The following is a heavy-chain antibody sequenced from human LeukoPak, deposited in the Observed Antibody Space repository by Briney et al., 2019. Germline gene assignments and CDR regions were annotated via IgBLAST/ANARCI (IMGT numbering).Heavy chain of an antibody. J-gene: IGHJ4*02. CDR3: ARVPPTFKSTVVVTGVLDY. V-gene: IGHV3-30-3*01. Sequence: PGRSLRLSCAASGFTFSSYAMHWVRQAPGKGLEWVAVISYDGSNKYYADSVKGRFTIPRDNSKNTLYLQMNSLRAEDTAVYYCARVPPTFKSTVVVTGVLDYWGQGTLVTVSS. CDR1: GFTFSSYA. D-gene: IGHD2-21*02. CDR2: ISYDGSNK.